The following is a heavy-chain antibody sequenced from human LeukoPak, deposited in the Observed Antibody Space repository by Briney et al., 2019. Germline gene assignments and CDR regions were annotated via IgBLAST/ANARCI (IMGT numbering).Heavy chain of an antibody. D-gene: IGHD3-22*01. J-gene: IGHJ3*02. V-gene: IGHV4-39*01. CDR1: GGSISSSSYY. CDR3: ARRKTYYYVSRLRDAFDI. CDR2: IYYSGST. Sequence: SETLSLTCTVSGGSISSSSYYWSWIRQPPGKGLEWIGSIYYSGSTYYNPSLKSRVTISVDTSKNQFSLKLSSVTAADTAVYYCARRKTYYYVSRLRDAFDIWGQGTMVTVSS.